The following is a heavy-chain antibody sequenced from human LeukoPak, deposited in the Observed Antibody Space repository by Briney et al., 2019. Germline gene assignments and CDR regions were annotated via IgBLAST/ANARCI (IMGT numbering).Heavy chain of an antibody. CDR1: GFTFSSYP. V-gene: IGHV3-23*01. J-gene: IGHJ5*01. CDR3: AKEDYRDHTTGLGS. CDR2: ITSSGGT. Sequence: PGGSLRLSCAASGFTFSSYPVSWVCQAPGRGLEWVSAITSSGGTYYIASVRGRFIVSRDNSRNTLYLQMNGLTAEDTAIYYCAKEDYRDHTTGLGSWGQGTLVTVSS. D-gene: IGHD4-17*01.